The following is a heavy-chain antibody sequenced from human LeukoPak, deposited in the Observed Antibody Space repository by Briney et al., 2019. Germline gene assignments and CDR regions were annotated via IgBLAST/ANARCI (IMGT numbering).Heavy chain of an antibody. D-gene: IGHD3-22*01. Sequence: PSETLSLTCTVSGGSISSYYWSWIRQPPGKGLEWIGYIYYSGGTNYNPSLKSRVTISVDTSKNQFSLKLSSVTAADTAVYYCARHVGYYDSSGYYYFDYWGQGTLVTVSS. CDR1: GGSISSYY. CDR3: ARHVGYYDSSGYYYFDY. V-gene: IGHV4-59*08. CDR2: IYYSGGT. J-gene: IGHJ4*02.